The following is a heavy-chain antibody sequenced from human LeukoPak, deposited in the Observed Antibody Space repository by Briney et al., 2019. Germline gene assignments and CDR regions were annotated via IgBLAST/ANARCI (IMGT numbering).Heavy chain of an antibody. J-gene: IGHJ4*02. CDR2: INPNSGGT. CDR3: AGDGIAARRTGDY. D-gene: IGHD6-6*01. V-gene: IGHV1-2*02. Sequence: GASVKVSCKASGYTFTSYYMHWVRQAPGQGLEWMGWINPNSGGTNYAQKFRGRVTMTRDTSISTAYMELSRLRSDDTAVYYCAGDGIAARRTGDYWGQGTLVTVSS. CDR1: GYTFTSYY.